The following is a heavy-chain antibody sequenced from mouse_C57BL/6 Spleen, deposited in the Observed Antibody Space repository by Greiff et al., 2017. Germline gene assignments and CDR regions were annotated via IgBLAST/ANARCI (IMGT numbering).Heavy chain of an antibody. J-gene: IGHJ4*01. CDR2: ISNGGGRT. D-gene: IGHD1-1*01. CDR1: GFTFSDYY. CDR3: ARRSSGGMDY. Sequence: DVMLVESGGGLVQPGGSLKLSCAASGFTFSDYYMYWVRQTPEKRLEWVAYISNGGGRTYYPDTVKGRFTISRDNARNTLYLQMSRLKSEDAAMYYCARRSSGGMDYWGQGTSVTVSS. V-gene: IGHV5-12*01.